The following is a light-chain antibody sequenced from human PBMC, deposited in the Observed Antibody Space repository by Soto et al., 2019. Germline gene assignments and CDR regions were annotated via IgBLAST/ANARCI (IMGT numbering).Light chain of an antibody. CDR1: QSVSSY. V-gene: IGKV3-11*01. Sequence: EIVLTQSPATLSLSPGERATLSCRASQSVSSYLAWYQQKPGQAPRLLIYDASNRATGIPARFSGSGSGTDFTLTISSLEPEDFAVYYCQKLPYTFGQGTKLEIK. CDR2: DAS. J-gene: IGKJ2*01. CDR3: QKLPYT.